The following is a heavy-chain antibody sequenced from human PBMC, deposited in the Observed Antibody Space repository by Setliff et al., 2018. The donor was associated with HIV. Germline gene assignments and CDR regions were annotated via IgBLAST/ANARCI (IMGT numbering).Heavy chain of an antibody. CDR3: ARDLGGSGYFSIGGFDY. V-gene: IGHV4-59*11. CDR1: GDSISNHY. J-gene: IGHJ4*02. CDR2: LYFSGGT. Sequence: PSETLSLTCTVSGDSISNHYWSWLRQPPGKGLEWIGTLYFSGGTSYNSSLKSRVTISVDKSKNQFSLKLNSVTAADTAVYYCARDLGGSGYFSIGGFDYWGQGTLVTVSS. D-gene: IGHD3-22*01.